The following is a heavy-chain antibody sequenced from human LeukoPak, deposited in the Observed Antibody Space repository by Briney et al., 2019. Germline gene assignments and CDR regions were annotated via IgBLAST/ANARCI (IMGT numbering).Heavy chain of an antibody. J-gene: IGHJ4*02. CDR2: INTSGGST. CDR3: ARGNLTYYDFWSGYHFDY. D-gene: IGHD3-3*01. CDR1: GYTFTSYY. V-gene: IGHV1-46*03. Sequence: ASVKVSCKAFGYTFTSYYMHWVRHAPGQGLEWMGVINTSGGSTSYAQKFQGRVTMTRDTSTSTVYMELSSLRSEDTAVYYCARGNLTYYDFWSGYHFDYWGQGTLVTVSS.